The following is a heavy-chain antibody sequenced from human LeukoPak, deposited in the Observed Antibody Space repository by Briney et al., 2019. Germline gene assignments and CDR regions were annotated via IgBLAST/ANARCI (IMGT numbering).Heavy chain of an antibody. D-gene: IGHD5/OR15-5a*01. CDR1: GGSISSYY. Sequence: PSETLSLTCTVSGGSISSYYWSWIRQPPGKGLKWIGYIYCGGSTNYNPSLKSRVTISVDTSKNQFSLKLSSVTAADTAVYYCARVSQQTPFYVYYYYYYMDVWGKGTTVTVSS. CDR2: IYCGGST. V-gene: IGHV4-59*01. CDR3: ARVSQQTPFYVYYYYYYMDV. J-gene: IGHJ6*03.